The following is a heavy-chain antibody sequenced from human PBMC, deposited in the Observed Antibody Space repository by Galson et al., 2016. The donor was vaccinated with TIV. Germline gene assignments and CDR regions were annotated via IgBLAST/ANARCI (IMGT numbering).Heavy chain of an antibody. J-gene: IGHJ4*02. CDR2: IIPIHGIS. D-gene: IGHD2-21*01. Sequence: SVKVSCKASGDTFSKYVITWVRQAPGQGLEWMGGIIPIHGISNHAQKFQGRVTITADKSTTTVYLELSSLRSEDTATYFCARTVPCGVDCYYFDFWGQGSLVTVSS. V-gene: IGHV1-69*10. CDR1: GDTFSKYV. CDR3: ARTVPCGVDCYYFDF.